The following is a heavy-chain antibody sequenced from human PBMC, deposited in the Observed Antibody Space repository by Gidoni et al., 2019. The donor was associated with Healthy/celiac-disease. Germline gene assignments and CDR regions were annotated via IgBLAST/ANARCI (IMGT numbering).Heavy chain of an antibody. CDR2: ISSSGSTI. CDR3: ASSLYPGETVVVAATLDY. D-gene: IGHD2-15*01. CDR1: GFTFSSYE. V-gene: IGHV3-48*03. J-gene: IGHJ4*02. Sequence: EVQLVESGGGLVQPGGSLRLSCAASGFTFSSYEMNWVRQAPGKGLEWVSYISSSGSTIYYADSVKGRFTISRDNAKNSLYLQMNSLRAEETAVYYCASSLYPGETVVVAATLDYWGQGTLVTVSS.